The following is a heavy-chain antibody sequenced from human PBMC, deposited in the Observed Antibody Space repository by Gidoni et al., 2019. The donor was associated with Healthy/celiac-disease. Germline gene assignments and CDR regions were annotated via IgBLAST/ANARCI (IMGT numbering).Heavy chain of an antibody. CDR1: GYSVTSYW. Sequence: EVQLVQSGAEVKKPGETRKISGKGSGYSVTSYWIGWVRPMPGKGLEWVGIIYPGYSDTRSSPSFQGQVTISADKSISTAFLQWSSLKASDTSMYYCARHRHVAEYYYDSSGYWADYWGQGTLFTVSS. J-gene: IGHJ4*02. D-gene: IGHD3-22*01. CDR2: IYPGYSDT. CDR3: ARHRHVAEYYYDSSGYWADY. V-gene: IGHV5-51*01.